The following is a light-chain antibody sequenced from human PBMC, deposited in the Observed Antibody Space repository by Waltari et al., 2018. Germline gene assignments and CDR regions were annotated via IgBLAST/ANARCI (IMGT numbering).Light chain of an antibody. CDR2: DAS. Sequence: EIVLTQSPSTLSFSPGERPTLSCRASQSISSYLAWYQQKPGQAPRLLIYDASNRATGIPARFSGGGSGTDFTLTISSLEPEDFAVYYCQQRDSWWTFGQGTKVEIK. CDR3: QQRDSWWT. CDR1: QSISSY. V-gene: IGKV3-11*01. J-gene: IGKJ1*01.